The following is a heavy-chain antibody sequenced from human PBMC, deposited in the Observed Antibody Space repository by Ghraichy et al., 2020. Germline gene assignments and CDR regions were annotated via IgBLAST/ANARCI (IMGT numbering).Heavy chain of an antibody. J-gene: IGHJ6*02. V-gene: IGHV3-53*04. CDR3: ARDRRAPYYDSSGYYPRNYYYYYGMDV. D-gene: IGHD3-22*01. CDR2: IYSGGST. CDR1: GFTVSSNY. Sequence: GVLRLSCAASGFTVSSNYMSWVRQAPGKGLEWVSVIYSGGSTYYADSVKGRFTISRHNSKNTLYLQMNSLRAEDTAVYYCARDRRAPYYDSSGYYPRNYYYYYGMDVWGQGTTVTVSS.